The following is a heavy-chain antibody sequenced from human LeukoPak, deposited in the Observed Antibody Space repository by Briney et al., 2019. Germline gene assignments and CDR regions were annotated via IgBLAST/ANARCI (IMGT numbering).Heavy chain of an antibody. CDR3: ARGGLEPTDY. J-gene: IGHJ4*02. CDR1: GFTFSNYW. CDR2: LNTDGATT. D-gene: IGHD1-1*01. Sequence: GGSLRLSCEASGFTFSNYWMHWVRQAPGKGLVWVSGLNTDGATTSYADSVKGRFTISRDNAKNTLYLQLNSLRAEDTAVYYCARGGLEPTDYWGQGTLVTVSS. V-gene: IGHV3-74*01.